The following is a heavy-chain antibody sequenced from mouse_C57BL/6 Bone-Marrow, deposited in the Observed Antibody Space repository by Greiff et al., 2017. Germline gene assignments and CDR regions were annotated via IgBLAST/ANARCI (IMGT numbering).Heavy chain of an antibody. V-gene: IGHV1-74*01. CDR2: IHPSDSDT. CDR3: APYYGSSLHYYAMDY. J-gene: IGHJ4*01. D-gene: IGHD1-1*01. Sequence: QVQLQQPGAELVKPGASVKVSCKASGYTFTSYWMHWVKQRPGQGLEWIGRIHPSDSDTNYNQKFKGKATLTVDKSSSTAYMQLSSLTSEDSAVXYCAPYYGSSLHYYAMDYWGQGTSVTVSS. CDR1: GYTFTSYW.